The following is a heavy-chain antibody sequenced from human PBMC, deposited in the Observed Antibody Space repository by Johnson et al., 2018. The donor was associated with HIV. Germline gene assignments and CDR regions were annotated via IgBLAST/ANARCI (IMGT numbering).Heavy chain of an antibody. V-gene: IGHV3-30-3*01. Sequence: QVQLVESGGGVVQPGRSLRLSCAASGFTFSSYAMHWVRQAPGKGLEWVAVISYDGSNKYYADSVKGRFTISRDNSKNTLYLQMNSMRAEDTAVYYCAKEGQWLVQEAFDIWGRGTLVTVSS. CDR2: ISYDGSNK. CDR1: GFTFSSYA. CDR3: AKEGQWLVQEAFDI. D-gene: IGHD6-19*01. J-gene: IGHJ3*02.